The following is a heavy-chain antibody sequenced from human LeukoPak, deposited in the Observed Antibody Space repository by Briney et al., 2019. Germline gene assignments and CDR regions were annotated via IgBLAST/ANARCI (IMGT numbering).Heavy chain of an antibody. J-gene: IGHJ3*02. Sequence: ASVKVSCKASGYTFTSYDINWVRQATGQGLEWMGWMIPNSGNTGYAQKFQGRVTMTRNTSISTAYMELSSLRSEDTAVYYCVRGYYDSSGYYFLSAFDIWGQGTMVTVS. V-gene: IGHV1-8*01. D-gene: IGHD3-22*01. CDR3: VRGYYDSSGYYFLSAFDI. CDR1: GYTFTSYD. CDR2: MIPNSGNT.